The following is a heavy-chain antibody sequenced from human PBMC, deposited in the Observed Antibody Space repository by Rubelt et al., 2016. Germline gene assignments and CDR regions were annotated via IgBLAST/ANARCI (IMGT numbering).Heavy chain of an antibody. D-gene: IGHD6-13*01. V-gene: IGHV3-30*04. CDR1: GFTLSSYA. Sequence: PGRSLRLSCAASGFTLSSYALHWVRQAPCTGLEWVAVVSYDGSNKYYADSVKGRFPISRDNSKNTLYLQMNSLRAEDTAVYYCARDYSSRWTYCFDHWGQGTLVTVSS. CDR3: ARDYSSRWTYCFDH. CDR2: VSYDGSNK. J-gene: IGHJ4*02.